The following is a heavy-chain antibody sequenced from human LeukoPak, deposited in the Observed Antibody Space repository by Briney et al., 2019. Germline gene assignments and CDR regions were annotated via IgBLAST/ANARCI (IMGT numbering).Heavy chain of an antibody. D-gene: IGHD3-3*01. J-gene: IGHJ4*02. CDR3: ARGPSYYTNFDY. Sequence: HPGGSLRLSCAASGFTFSSYAMHWVRQAPGKGLEWVAVISYDGSNKYYADSVKGRFTISRDNSKNTLYLQMNSLRAEDTAVYYCARGPSYYTNFDYWGQGTLVTVSS. CDR1: GFTFSSYA. CDR2: ISYDGSNK. V-gene: IGHV3-30*04.